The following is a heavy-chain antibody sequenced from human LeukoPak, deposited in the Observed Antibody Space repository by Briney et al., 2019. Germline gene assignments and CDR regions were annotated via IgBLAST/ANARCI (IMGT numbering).Heavy chain of an antibody. CDR2: ITPIFGTA. CDR3: ARGLGDYYYYGMDV. J-gene: IGHJ6*02. V-gene: IGHV1-69*13. D-gene: IGHD7-27*01. Sequence: SVKVSCTASGGTFSSYAISWVRQAPGQGLEWMGGITPIFGTANYAQKFQGRVTITADESTSTAYMELSSLRSEDTAVYYCARGLGDYYYYGMDVWGQGTTVTVSS. CDR1: GGTFSSYA.